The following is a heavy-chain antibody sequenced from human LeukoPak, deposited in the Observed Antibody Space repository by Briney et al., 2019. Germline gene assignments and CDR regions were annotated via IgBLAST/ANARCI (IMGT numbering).Heavy chain of an antibody. J-gene: IGHJ6*02. CDR3: ARASTRIQLWSPYYGMDV. CDR1: GYTFTSYD. D-gene: IGHD5-18*01. CDR2: MNPNSGNT. Sequence: GASVKVSCKASGYTFTSYDINWVRQATGQGLVWMGWMNPNSGNTGYAQKFQGRVTMTRNTSISTAYMELSSLRSEDTAVYYCARASTRIQLWSPYYGMDVWGQGTTVTVSS. V-gene: IGHV1-8*01.